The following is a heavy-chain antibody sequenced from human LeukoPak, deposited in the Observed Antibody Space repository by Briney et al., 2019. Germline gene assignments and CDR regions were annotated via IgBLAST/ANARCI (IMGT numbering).Heavy chain of an antibody. CDR2: IGFAGDT. V-gene: IGHV3-13*04. D-gene: IGHD3-9*01. CDR1: GFTFSSYD. J-gene: IGHJ4*02. Sequence: PGRSLRLSCAASGFTFSSYDMHWVRQATGKGLEWVSAIGFAGDTYYAGSVKGRFTISRENAKKSLYLQMNSLRAGDTAVYYCARGNILTGYEYWGQGTLVTVSS. CDR3: ARGNILTGYEY.